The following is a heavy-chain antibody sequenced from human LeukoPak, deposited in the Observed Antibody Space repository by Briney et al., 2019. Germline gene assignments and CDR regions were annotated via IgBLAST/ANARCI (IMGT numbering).Heavy chain of an antibody. Sequence: SGGSLRLSCAASGFTFNIYAMSWVRQAPGKGLEWVSSITSDGAGTFYADSVNDRFTISRDNSKNTLYLQMSRPRAEDTAVYYCAKDRPNYHESNGHYYRPNGDYWGQGTLVTVSS. CDR1: GFTFNIYA. CDR3: AKDRPNYHESNGHYYRPNGDY. D-gene: IGHD3-22*01. CDR2: ITSDGAGT. J-gene: IGHJ4*02. V-gene: IGHV3-23*01.